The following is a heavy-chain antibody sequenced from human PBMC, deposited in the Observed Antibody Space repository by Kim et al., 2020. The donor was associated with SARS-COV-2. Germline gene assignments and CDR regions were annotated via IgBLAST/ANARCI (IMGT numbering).Heavy chain of an antibody. D-gene: IGHD5-18*01. CDR3: ALGYSYGMMFEY. CDR1: GFTFSNYW. CDR2: INGDGSSA. J-gene: IGHJ4*02. V-gene: IGHV3-74*01. Sequence: GGSLRLSCAASGFTFSNYWMHWVRQVPGKGLVWVSRINGDGSSATYADSVKGRFTISRDNAKDSLYLQMNSLRADDTAVYYCALGYSYGMMFEYWGQGT.